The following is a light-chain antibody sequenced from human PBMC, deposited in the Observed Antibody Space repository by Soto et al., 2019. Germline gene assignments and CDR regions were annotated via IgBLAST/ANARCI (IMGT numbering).Light chain of an antibody. CDR3: QQYNNWPRT. J-gene: IGKJ1*01. V-gene: IGKV3-15*01. CDR2: GAS. CDR1: RTVHSN. Sequence: IVLTQSPATLSLSPGERATLSCRASRTVHSNVAWYQHKPGQAPRLLIYGASFRATGMPARFSGSGFGTEFTLTISSLQSEDFAVYYCQQYNNWPRTFGQGTKVDIK.